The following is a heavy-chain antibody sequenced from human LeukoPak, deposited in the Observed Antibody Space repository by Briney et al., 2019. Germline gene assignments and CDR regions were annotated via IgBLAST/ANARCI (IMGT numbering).Heavy chain of an antibody. CDR1: GHTFTSYD. Sequence: ASVKVSCKASGHTFTSYDINWVRQAPGQGLEWMGRINPNSGGTNYAQKFQGRVTMTRDTSISTVYMELSRLRSDDTAVYYCARVGYYESSGYYEYWGQGTLVTVSS. J-gene: IGHJ4*02. CDR2: INPNSGGT. CDR3: ARVGYYESSGYYEY. D-gene: IGHD3-22*01. V-gene: IGHV1-2*06.